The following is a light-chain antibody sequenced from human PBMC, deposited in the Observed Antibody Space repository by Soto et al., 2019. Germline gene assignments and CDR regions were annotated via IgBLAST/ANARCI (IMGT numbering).Light chain of an antibody. Sequence: QSVLTQPPSMSGAPGQRVTISCTGSSSNIGAGYDVNWYQQFPGTAPKLLVSGKNYRPSGVPDRFSGSKSGTSASLAITGLQAEDEADYYCQAYDNSLRRVVFGGGTKLTVL. CDR3: QAYDNSLRRVV. CDR1: SSNIGAGYD. CDR2: GKN. J-gene: IGLJ2*01. V-gene: IGLV1-40*01.